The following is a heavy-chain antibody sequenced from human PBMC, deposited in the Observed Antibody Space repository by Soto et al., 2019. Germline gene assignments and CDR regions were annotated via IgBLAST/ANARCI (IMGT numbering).Heavy chain of an antibody. D-gene: IGHD6-19*01. CDR2: ISSSSSYI. J-gene: IGHJ4*02. CDR3: ARVIAVAGTLDY. V-gene: IGHV3-21*01. CDR1: GFTFSSYG. Sequence: GGSLRLSCAASGFTFSSYGMNWVRQAPGKGLEWVSSISSSSSYIYYADSVKGRFTISRDNAKNSLYLQMNSLRAEDTAVYYCARVIAVAGTLDYWGQGTLVTVSS.